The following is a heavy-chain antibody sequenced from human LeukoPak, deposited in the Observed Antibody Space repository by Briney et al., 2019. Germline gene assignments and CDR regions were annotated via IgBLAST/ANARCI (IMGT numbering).Heavy chain of an antibody. V-gene: IGHV1-2*02. CDR3: ARDTRPSSWYLY. CDR1: GYTFTGYY. Sequence: EASVKVSCKASGYTFTGYYMHRVRQAPGQGLEWMGWINPNSGGTNYAQKFQGRVTMTRDTSISTAYMELSRLRSDDTAVYYCARDTRPSSWYLYWGQGTLVTVSS. J-gene: IGHJ4*02. D-gene: IGHD6-13*01. CDR2: INPNSGGT.